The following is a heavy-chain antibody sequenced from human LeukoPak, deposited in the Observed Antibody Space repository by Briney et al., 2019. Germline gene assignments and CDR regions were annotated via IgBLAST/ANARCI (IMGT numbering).Heavy chain of an antibody. D-gene: IGHD6-19*01. J-gene: IGHJ5*01. CDR2: VIPSDGYT. CDR1: GYTFTTYY. V-gene: IGHV1-46*01. CDR3: ARVYPVSSGWFDY. Sequence: ASVRVSCKTFGYTFTTYYIHWVRQAPGQGLEWMGVVIPSDGYTAYPQRFQGRVTMTSHTSTKTVYMELSRLSPEETAVYFCARVYPVSSGWFDYWGQGTLVTVSS.